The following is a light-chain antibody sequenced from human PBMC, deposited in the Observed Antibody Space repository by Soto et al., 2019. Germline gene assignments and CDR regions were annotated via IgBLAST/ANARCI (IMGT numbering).Light chain of an antibody. Sequence: DIQMTQSPSSLSASVGDRVTVTCRASQSIGRYLNWYQQKPGKAPKLLIYDVSSLQTGVPSRFSGDESGTDFTLTISGLRPEDFATYYCQQSFSAPRTFGQGTKLE. CDR3: QQSFSAPRT. CDR1: QSIGRY. CDR2: DVS. V-gene: IGKV1-39*01. J-gene: IGKJ2*01.